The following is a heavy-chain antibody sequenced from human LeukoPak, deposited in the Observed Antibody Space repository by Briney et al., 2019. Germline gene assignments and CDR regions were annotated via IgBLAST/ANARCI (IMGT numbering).Heavy chain of an antibody. D-gene: IGHD1-26*01. J-gene: IGHJ4*02. V-gene: IGHV1-46*01. Sequence: ASVKVSCKASGYSFTTYYIHWVRQAPGQGLQWMGMINPGGGVTLYAQKFQGRVTMTRDTFTSPVYMELSSLRSEDTAVYFCARDVSVGPTPIDFWGKGTLVTVSS. CDR3: ARDVSVGPTPIDF. CDR1: GYSFTTYY. CDR2: INPGGGVT.